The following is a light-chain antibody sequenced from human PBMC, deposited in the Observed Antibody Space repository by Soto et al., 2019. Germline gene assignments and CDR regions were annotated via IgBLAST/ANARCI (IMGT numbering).Light chain of an antibody. J-gene: IGKJ1*01. Sequence: EIVLTQSPGTLSLSPGERATLSCRASQSVASNNLAWYQQKPGQSPRLLIYGASSRARGIPDRFTGSGSGTDFILTISRLEAEDFAVYYCQQYGSSPRTFGQGTRVEIK. CDR1: QSVASNN. CDR2: GAS. V-gene: IGKV3-20*01. CDR3: QQYGSSPRT.